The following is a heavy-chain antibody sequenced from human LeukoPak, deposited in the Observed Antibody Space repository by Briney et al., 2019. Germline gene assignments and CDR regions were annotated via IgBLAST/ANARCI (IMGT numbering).Heavy chain of an antibody. CDR3: ARASQWLGQGLEYYFDY. CDR2: INHSGST. Sequence: SETLSLTCAVYGGSFSGYYWSWIRQPPGKGLEWIGEINHSGSTNYNPSLKSRVTISVDTSKNQFSLKLSSVPAADTAVYYCARASQWLGQGLEYYFDYWGQGTLVTVSS. J-gene: IGHJ4*02. V-gene: IGHV4-34*01. CDR1: GGSFSGYY. D-gene: IGHD6-19*01.